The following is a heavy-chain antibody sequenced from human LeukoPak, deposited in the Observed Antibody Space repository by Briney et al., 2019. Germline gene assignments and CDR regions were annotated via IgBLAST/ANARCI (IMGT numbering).Heavy chain of an antibody. V-gene: IGHV4-39*01. J-gene: IGHJ3*02. CDR1: GGSISSSSYY. Sequence: SETLSLTCTVSGGSISSSSYYWGWIRQPPGKGLEWIGSIYYSGGTYYNPSLKSRVTISVDTSKSQFSLKLSSVTAADTAVYYCASQLTGGAFDIWGQGTMVTVSS. CDR3: ASQLTGGAFDI. D-gene: IGHD2-8*02. CDR2: IYYSGGT.